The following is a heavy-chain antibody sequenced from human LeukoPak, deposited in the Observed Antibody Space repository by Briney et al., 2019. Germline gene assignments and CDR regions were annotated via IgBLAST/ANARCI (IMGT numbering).Heavy chain of an antibody. D-gene: IGHD2-8*02. J-gene: IGHJ4*02. Sequence: GGSLRLSCAASRLIFSNYWMNWVRQAPGKGLEWVAKIKQDGSEKYYVDSVKGRFTISRDNAKSSLYLQMNSLRAEDTAAYYCAREGYCTGNTCSFDYWGQGTLVTVSS. CDR2: IKQDGSEK. CDR3: AREGYCTGNTCSFDY. V-gene: IGHV3-7*01. CDR1: RLIFSNYW.